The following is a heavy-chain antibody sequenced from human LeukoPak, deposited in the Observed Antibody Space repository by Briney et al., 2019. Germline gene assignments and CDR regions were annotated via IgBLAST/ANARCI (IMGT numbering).Heavy chain of an antibody. J-gene: IGHJ6*03. CDR1: GGTFSSYA. CDR3: ARDARTTAYYYYYMDV. D-gene: IGHD1-7*01. Sequence: GASVKVSCKASGGTFSSYAISWVRQAPGQGLEWMGGIIPIFGTANYAQKFQGRVTIIADESTSTAYMELSSLRSEDTAVYYCARDARTTAYYYYYMDVWGKGTTVTISS. V-gene: IGHV1-69*13. CDR2: IIPIFGTA.